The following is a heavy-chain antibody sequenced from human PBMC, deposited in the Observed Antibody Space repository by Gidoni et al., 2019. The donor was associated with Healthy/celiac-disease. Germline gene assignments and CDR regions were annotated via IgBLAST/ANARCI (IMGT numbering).Heavy chain of an antibody. J-gene: IGHJ4*02. CDR1: GGPFSSYA. CDR3: ARVSGSGSFPLDY. V-gene: IGHV1-69*04. D-gene: IGHD3-10*01. Sequence: QVQLVQSGAAVKKPGSSVKVSSKASGGPFSSYAISWVRQAPGQGLEWMGRIIPILGIANYAQKFQGRVTITADKSTSTAYMELSSLRSEDTAVYYCARVSGSGSFPLDYWGQGTLVTVSS. CDR2: IIPILGIA.